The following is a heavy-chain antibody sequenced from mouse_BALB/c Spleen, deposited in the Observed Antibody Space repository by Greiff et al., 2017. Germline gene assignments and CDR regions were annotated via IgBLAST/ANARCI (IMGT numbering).Heavy chain of an antibody. D-gene: IGHD1-1*01. V-gene: IGHV5-6-5*01. Sequence: DVKLVESGGGLVKPGGSLKLSCAASGFAFSSYAMSWVRQTPEKRLEWVASISSGGSTYYPDSVKGRFTISRDNARNILYLQMSSLRSEDTAMYYCARGGDYYGSSSYYFDYWGQGTTLTVSS. CDR1: GFAFSSYA. CDR2: ISSGGST. J-gene: IGHJ2*01. CDR3: ARGGDYYGSSSYYFDY.